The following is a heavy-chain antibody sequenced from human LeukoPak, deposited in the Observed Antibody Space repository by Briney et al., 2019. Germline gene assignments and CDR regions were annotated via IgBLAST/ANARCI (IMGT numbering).Heavy chain of an antibody. Sequence: GGSLRLSCAGSGFIFSSYAMGWVRQAPGKGLEWVSAMSGVGGNTFYTDSGRGRFTLTCDNSKNTLNLQMNSLRAEDTAIYYCAKTSRWERDYFDYWGQGTLVTVSP. D-gene: IGHD5-24*01. J-gene: IGHJ4*02. V-gene: IGHV3-23*01. CDR3: AKTSRWERDYFDY. CDR1: GFIFSSYA. CDR2: MSGVGGNT.